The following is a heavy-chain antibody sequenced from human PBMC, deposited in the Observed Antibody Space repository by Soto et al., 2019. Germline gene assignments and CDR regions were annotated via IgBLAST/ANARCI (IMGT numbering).Heavy chain of an antibody. CDR3: ARAGTAMVNIDC. J-gene: IGHJ4*02. Sequence: SETLSLTCTGSGGSISSYYWSWIRQPPGKGLEWIGYIYYSGSTNYNPSLKSRVTISVDTSKNQFSLKLSSVTAADTAVYYCARAGTAMVNIDCWGQGTLVTVSS. D-gene: IGHD5-18*01. CDR1: GGSISSYY. V-gene: IGHV4-59*01. CDR2: IYYSGST.